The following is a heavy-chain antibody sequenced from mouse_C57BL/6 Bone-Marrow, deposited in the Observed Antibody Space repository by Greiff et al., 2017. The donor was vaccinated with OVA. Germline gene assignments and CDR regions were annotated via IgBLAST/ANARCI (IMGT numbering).Heavy chain of an antibody. CDR3: GRGGDYYPHFDY. Sequence: QVQLQQPGAELVKPGASVKLSCKASGYTFTSYWMQWVKQRPGQGLEWIGEIDPSDSYTNYNQKFKGKATLTVDTSSSTAYMQLSSLTSEDSAVYCCGRGGDYYPHFDYWGQGTTLTVSS. CDR2: IDPSDSYT. D-gene: IGHD1-1*01. V-gene: IGHV1-50*01. CDR1: GYTFTSYW. J-gene: IGHJ2*01.